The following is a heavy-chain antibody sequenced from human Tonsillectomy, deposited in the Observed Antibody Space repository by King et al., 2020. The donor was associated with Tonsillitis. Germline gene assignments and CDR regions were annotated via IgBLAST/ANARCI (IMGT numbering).Heavy chain of an antibody. J-gene: IGHJ6*02. CDR2: ISYDGSNK. CDR1: GFTFSDYA. CDR3: AKGEYGIEGTYYYYYGMDV. Sequence: VQLVESGGGVVQPGRSLRLSCAASGFTFSDYAMHWVRQAPGKGLEWVAVISYDGSNKYYADSVKGRFTISRDNSKNTLYLQMNSLRAEDTAVYYCAKGEYGIEGTYYYYYGMDVWGQGTTVTVSS. D-gene: IGHD1-26*01. V-gene: IGHV3-30*04.